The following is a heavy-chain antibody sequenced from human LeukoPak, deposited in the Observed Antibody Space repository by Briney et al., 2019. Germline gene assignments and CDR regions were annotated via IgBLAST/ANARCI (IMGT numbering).Heavy chain of an antibody. Sequence: GGSPRLSCAASGFTFSSHAMSWVRQAPGKGLEWVSAISGSGGSTYYADSVKGRFTISRDNSKNTLYLQMNSLRAEDTAVYYCAKDRDSSGYQGYMDVWGKGTTVTVSS. V-gene: IGHV3-23*01. CDR1: GFTFSSHA. CDR2: ISGSGGST. D-gene: IGHD3-22*01. J-gene: IGHJ6*03. CDR3: AKDRDSSGYQGYMDV.